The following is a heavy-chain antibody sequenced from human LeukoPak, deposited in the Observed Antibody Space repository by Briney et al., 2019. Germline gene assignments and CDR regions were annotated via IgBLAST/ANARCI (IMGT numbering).Heavy chain of an antibody. V-gene: IGHV3-30*04. CDR3: ARVSIQQLLYHHDYFDY. CDR2: ISYDGSNK. CDR1: GFTFSSYA. D-gene: IGHD2-2*02. Sequence: GGSLRLSCAASGFTFSSYAMHWVRQAPGKGLEWVAVISYDGSNKYYADSVKGRFTISRDNSKNTLYLQMNGLRAEDTAVYYCARVSIQQLLYHHDYFDYWGQGTLVTVSS. J-gene: IGHJ4*02.